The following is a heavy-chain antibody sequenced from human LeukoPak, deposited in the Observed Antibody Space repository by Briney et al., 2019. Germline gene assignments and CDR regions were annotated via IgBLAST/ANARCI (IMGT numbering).Heavy chain of an antibody. J-gene: IGHJ4*02. CDR3: ARGRYSGYDSTSTPYFDY. D-gene: IGHD5-12*01. Sequence: GASVKVSCKASGYTFTGYYMHWVRQAPGQGLEWMGWINTNTGNPTYAQGFTGRFVFSLDASVSTAYLQISSLKAEDTAVYYCARGRYSGYDSTSTPYFDYWGQGTLVTVSS. V-gene: IGHV7-4-1*02. CDR1: GYTFTGYY. CDR2: INTNTGNP.